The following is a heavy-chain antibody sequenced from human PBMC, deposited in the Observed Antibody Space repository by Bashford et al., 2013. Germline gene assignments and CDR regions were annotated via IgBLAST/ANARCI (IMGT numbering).Heavy chain of an antibody. D-gene: IGHD3-9*01. V-gene: IGHV4-31*02. CDR3: ASSTGYYQGFFGF. Sequence: SRRWIRQPPGKGLEWIGCIYHSGTTYSNPALESRVTISVDTSRNQFSLNLDSVTAADTAIYYCASSTGYYQGFFGFWGQGTLVTVSS. CDR1: S. CDR2: IYHSGTT. J-gene: IGHJ4*02.